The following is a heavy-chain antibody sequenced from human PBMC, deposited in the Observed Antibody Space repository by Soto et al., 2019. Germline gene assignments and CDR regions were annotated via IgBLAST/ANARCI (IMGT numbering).Heavy chain of an antibody. Sequence: GGSLRLSCAASGFTFDDYAMHWVRQAPGKGLEWVSGISWNSGSIGYADSVKGRFTISRDNAKNSLYLQMNSLRAEDTALYYCAKDIISGDYFQVDDAFDIWGQGTMVTVSS. CDR2: ISWNSGSI. J-gene: IGHJ3*02. CDR1: GFTFDDYA. CDR3: AKDIISGDYFQVDDAFDI. V-gene: IGHV3-9*01. D-gene: IGHD4-17*01.